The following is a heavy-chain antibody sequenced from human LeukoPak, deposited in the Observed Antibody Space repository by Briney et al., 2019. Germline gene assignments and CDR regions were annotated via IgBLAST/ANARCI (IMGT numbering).Heavy chain of an antibody. Sequence: GGSLRLSCAASGFTFSSYWMHWVRQAPGKGLVWVSRIASDGSTVYADSVRGRFTISRDNAKDTVYLQMNSLRVEDTAVYYCIGSGGWPGYWGQGTLVTVSS. CDR1: GFTFSSYW. CDR2: IASDGST. D-gene: IGHD1-26*01. V-gene: IGHV3-74*01. CDR3: IGSGGWPGY. J-gene: IGHJ4*02.